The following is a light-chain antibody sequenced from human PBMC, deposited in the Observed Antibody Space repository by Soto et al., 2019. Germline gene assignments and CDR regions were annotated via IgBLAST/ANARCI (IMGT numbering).Light chain of an antibody. CDR3: QQRSTWPYT. CDR1: QSVSGY. Sequence: EIVLTQSPATLSLSPGERATLSCRASQSVSGYLVWYQQKSAQAPRLLIYDASNRATGIPGRFSGSGSGTDFTLNISSLEPEDFAVYYCQQRSTWPYTFGPGTKVDI. CDR2: DAS. V-gene: IGKV3-11*01. J-gene: IGKJ3*01.